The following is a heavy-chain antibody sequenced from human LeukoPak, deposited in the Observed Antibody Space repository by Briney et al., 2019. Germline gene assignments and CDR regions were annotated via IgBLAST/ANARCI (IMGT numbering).Heavy chain of an antibody. CDR1: GGSISSSSYY. CDR3: ARVNSGSSWPDAFDI. D-gene: IGHD1-26*01. Sequence: SETLSLTCTVSGGSISSSSYYWGWIRQPPGKGLEWIGSIYYSGSTYYNPSLKSRVTISVDTSKNQFSLKLSSVTAADTAVYYCARVNSGSSWPDAFDIWGQGTMVTVSS. J-gene: IGHJ3*02. CDR2: IYYSGST. V-gene: IGHV4-39*07.